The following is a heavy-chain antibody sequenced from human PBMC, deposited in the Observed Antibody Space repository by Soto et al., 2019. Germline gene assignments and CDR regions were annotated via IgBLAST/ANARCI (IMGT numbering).Heavy chain of an antibody. V-gene: IGHV4-30-2*01. CDR1: GGSISSGGYS. CDR3: ARHHDS. Sequence: SETLSLTCAVSGGSISSGGYSWSWIRQPPGKGLEWIGYMYHSGSTYYNPSLKSRVTISIDTSKNQFSLKLSSVTAADTAVYYCARHHDSWGQGTLVTVSS. J-gene: IGHJ4*02. CDR2: MYHSGST.